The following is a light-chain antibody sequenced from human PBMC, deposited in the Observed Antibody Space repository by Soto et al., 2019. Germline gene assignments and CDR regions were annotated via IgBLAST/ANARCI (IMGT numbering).Light chain of an antibody. CDR3: SSYRTGGSYV. V-gene: IGLV2-8*01. Sequence: QSVLTQPPSASGSPGQSVTISCTGTSSDVGGYNYVSWYQQHPGKAPKLMIYEVSERPSGVPDRFSGSKSSNTASLTVSGLQAEDEADYYCSSYRTGGSYVFGTGTKLTVL. CDR2: EVS. CDR1: SSDVGGYNY. J-gene: IGLJ1*01.